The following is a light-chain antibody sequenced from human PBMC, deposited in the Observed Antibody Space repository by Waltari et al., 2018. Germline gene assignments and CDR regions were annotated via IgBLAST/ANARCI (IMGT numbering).Light chain of an antibody. CDR3: QQRNTWPPYT. CDR2: NSS. J-gene: IGKJ2*01. CDR1: QNVDTY. V-gene: IGKV3-11*01. Sequence: DIVLTQSPVTLSLSPGERATLFSGASQNVDTYLAWYQQKPGQAPRLLIYNSSHRASGVPARFSGGGSGTDFTLTISSVEPEDIAIYYCQQRNTWPPYTFGQGTKLELK.